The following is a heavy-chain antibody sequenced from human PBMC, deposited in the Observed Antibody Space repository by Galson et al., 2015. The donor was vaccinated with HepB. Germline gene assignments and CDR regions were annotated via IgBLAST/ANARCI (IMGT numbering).Heavy chain of an antibody. CDR1: GDSVSSHSAV. J-gene: IGHJ6*02. V-gene: IGHV6-1*01. Sequence: CAISGDSVSSHSAVWNWIRQSPSRGLEGLGRAYYRARRYNDYAGDVKRRISIKADTSKNQVSLQLTSVTPDDTAVYYCAYGVDVWGQWTRVTVS. CDR3: AYGVDV. CDR2: AYYRARRYN.